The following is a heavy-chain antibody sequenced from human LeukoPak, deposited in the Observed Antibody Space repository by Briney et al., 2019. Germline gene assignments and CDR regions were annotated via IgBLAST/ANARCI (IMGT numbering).Heavy chain of an antibody. CDR2: ISWDGGST. Sequence: PGGSLRLSCAASGFTFDDYTMHWVRQAPGKGLEWVSLISWDGGSTYYADSVKGRFTISRDNSKNSLYLQMNSLRTEDTALYYCAKDMSPAGSPYYYYGMDVWGQGTTVTVSS. CDR3: AKDMSPAGSPYYYYGMDV. V-gene: IGHV3-43*01. CDR1: GFTFDDYT. J-gene: IGHJ6*02. D-gene: IGHD6-19*01.